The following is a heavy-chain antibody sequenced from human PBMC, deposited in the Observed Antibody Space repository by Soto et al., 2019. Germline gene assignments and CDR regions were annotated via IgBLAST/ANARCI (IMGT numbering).Heavy chain of an antibody. CDR2: IYYSGST. D-gene: IGHD5-18*01. Sequence: SETLSLTCTVSGGSISSSNYYWGWIRQPPGKGLEWIGTIYYSGSTFYNPSLKSRVTISVDTSKSQFSLKLNSVTAADTAVYFRARLVTFKWFDPWGQGIQVTVS. CDR1: GGSISSSNYY. V-gene: IGHV4-39*01. J-gene: IGHJ5*02. CDR3: ARLVTFKWFDP.